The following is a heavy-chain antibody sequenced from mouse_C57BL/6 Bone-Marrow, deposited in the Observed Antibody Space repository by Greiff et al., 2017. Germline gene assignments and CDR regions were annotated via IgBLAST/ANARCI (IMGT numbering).Heavy chain of an antibody. D-gene: IGHD1-1*02. J-gene: IGHJ4*01. Sequence: VQLQQPGAELVRPGSSVKLSCKASGYTFTSYWMHWVKQRPMPGLGWIGNIDPSDSDTNYNQKFKDKATWTVDKSSSTAYMKLSSLTSEDSAVFYCARLVGGYPSYYAMDYWGQRTSVTVSS. V-gene: IGHV1-52*01. CDR2: IDPSDSDT. CDR1: GYTFTSYW. CDR3: ARLVGGYPSYYAMDY.